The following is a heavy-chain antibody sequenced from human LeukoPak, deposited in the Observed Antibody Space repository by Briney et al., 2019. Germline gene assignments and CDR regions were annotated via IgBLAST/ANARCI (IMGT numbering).Heavy chain of an antibody. Sequence: GGSLRLSCAASRFTFSNFAMSWVRQAPGKGLEWVSAISGSGGSTYYADSVKGRFTISRDNSKNALFLQMNSLRAEDTAVYYCAKSGLYCSSTSCNYFDYWGQGTLVTVSS. CDR2: ISGSGGST. J-gene: IGHJ4*02. D-gene: IGHD2-2*01. CDR3: AKSGLYCSSTSCNYFDY. CDR1: RFTFSNFA. V-gene: IGHV3-23*01.